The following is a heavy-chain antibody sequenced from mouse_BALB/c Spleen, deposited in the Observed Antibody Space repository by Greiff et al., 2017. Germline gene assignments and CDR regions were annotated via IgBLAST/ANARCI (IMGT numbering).Heavy chain of an antibody. Sequence: EVKLVESGGGLVKPGGSLKLSCAASGFTFSSYAMSWVRQTPEKRLEWVASISSGGSTYYPDSVKGRFTISRDNARNILYLQMSSLRSEDTAMYYCARDTMITTGDAMDYWGQGTSVTVSS. CDR3: ARDTMITTGDAMDY. V-gene: IGHV5-6-5*01. J-gene: IGHJ4*01. D-gene: IGHD2-4*01. CDR1: GFTFSSYA. CDR2: ISSGGST.